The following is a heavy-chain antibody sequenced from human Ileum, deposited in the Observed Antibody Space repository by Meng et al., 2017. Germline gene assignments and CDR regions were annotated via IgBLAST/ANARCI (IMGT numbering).Heavy chain of an antibody. J-gene: IGHJ4*02. Sequence: QLPRQRPGPGLAKPSAPLSLTCTGSGGSIRSSSYDWGWIRQPPGKGLEWIGTIYYSGSTYYSPSLKSRVTISVDTSKNQFSLKLSSVTAADTAVYYCARERADIVASHGDHWGQGTLVTVSS. CDR3: ARERADIVASHGDH. D-gene: IGHD5-12*01. CDR1: GGSIRSSSYD. V-gene: IGHV4-39*07. CDR2: IYYSGST.